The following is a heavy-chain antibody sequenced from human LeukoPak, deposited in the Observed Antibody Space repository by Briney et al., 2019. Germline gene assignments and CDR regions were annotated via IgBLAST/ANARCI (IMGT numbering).Heavy chain of an antibody. V-gene: IGHV3-23*01. CDR1: GFTFKSYL. CDR3: ANSQGTIFGVVDY. CDR2: ISGNGVLT. D-gene: IGHD3-3*01. J-gene: IGHJ4*02. Sequence: PGGSLRLSCSASGFTFKSYLMAWVRQAPGKGLEWISGISGNGVLTYYADSVKGCFTVSRDNSQNILHLQLNNVRAEDSAIYYCANSQGTIFGVVDYWGQGTLVTVSS.